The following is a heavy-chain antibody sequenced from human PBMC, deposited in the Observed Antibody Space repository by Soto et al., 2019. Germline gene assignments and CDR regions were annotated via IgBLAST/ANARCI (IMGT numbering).Heavy chain of an antibody. Sequence: QVQLQESGPGLVKPSQTLSLTCTVSGGSINSGDYYWSWIRQHPGKGLEWIGYIFYSGSTYYNPSLNSLVTITVDTSKNQFSLKLSSVTAAHTTVYYCARDLRGGSYGMDVCGQGTTVTVSS. CDR2: IFYSGST. D-gene: IGHD3-10*01. CDR1: GGSINSGDYY. V-gene: IGHV4-31*01. CDR3: ARDLRGGSYGMDV. J-gene: IGHJ6*02.